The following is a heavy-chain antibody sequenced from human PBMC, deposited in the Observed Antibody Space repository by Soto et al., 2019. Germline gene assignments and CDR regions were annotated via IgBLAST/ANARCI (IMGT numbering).Heavy chain of an antibody. CDR1: GFTFSNYA. Sequence: EVQLLESGGGLVQPGGSLRLSCAASGFTFSNYAMRWVRQAPGKGLEWVSTISGSGGSTYYADSVKGRFTISRDNSKNTLYLQMNSLRAEDTAVYYCAKDSGGRTSWYGVGFDPWGQGTLVTVSS. CDR3: AKDSGGRTSWYGVGFDP. V-gene: IGHV3-23*01. CDR2: ISGSGGST. D-gene: IGHD6-13*01. J-gene: IGHJ5*02.